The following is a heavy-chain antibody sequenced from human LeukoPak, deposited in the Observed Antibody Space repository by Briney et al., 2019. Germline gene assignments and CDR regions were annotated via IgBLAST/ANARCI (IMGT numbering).Heavy chain of an antibody. CDR1: GFTFSNYW. CDR2: ISSSSSYI. J-gene: IGHJ4*02. V-gene: IGHV3-21*01. Sequence: GGSLRLSCAAPGFTFSNYWMSWVRQAPGKGLEWVSSISSSSSYIYYADSVKGRFTISRDNAKNSLFLQMNSLSADDTAVYYCVRDRNWAFDYWGQGTPVTVSS. CDR3: VRDRNWAFDY. D-gene: IGHD7-27*01.